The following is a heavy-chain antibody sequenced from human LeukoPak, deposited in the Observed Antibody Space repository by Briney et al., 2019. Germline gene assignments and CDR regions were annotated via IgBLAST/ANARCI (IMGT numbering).Heavy chain of an antibody. D-gene: IGHD3-10*01. J-gene: IGHJ4*02. Sequence: GGSLRLSCAASGVTFSSFGMHWVRQAPGKGLEWVSLTSFDGSNKYYVDSVNGGFTISRDNSKDTLNLQMNSLRGEDTAVYYCAKDNNYGLRPYYFDYWGQGTLVTVSS. CDR1: GVTFSSFG. CDR2: TSFDGSNK. V-gene: IGHV3-30*18. CDR3: AKDNNYGLRPYYFDY.